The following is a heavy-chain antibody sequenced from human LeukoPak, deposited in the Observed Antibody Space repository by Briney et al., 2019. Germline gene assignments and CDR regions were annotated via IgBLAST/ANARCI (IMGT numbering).Heavy chain of an antibody. CDR1: GYTFTGYY. CDR3: ARVPNSGYDPFDY. CDR2: INRNSGGT. J-gene: IGHJ4*02. Sequence: GASVKVSCKASGYTFTGYYMHWVRQAPGQGLEWMGWINRNSGGTNYAQKFQGRVTMTRDTSISTAYMELSRLRSDDTAVYYCARVPNSGYDPFDYWGQGTLVTVSS. V-gene: IGHV1-2*02. D-gene: IGHD5-12*01.